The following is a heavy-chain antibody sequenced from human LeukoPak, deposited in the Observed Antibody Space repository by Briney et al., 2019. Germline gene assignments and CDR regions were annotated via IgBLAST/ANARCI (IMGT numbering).Heavy chain of an antibody. CDR1: GFAFSSYA. CDR2: ISHDGSKK. D-gene: IGHD3-10*01. Sequence: GGSLRLSCAASGFAFSSYAVHWVRQAPGKGLECVAVISHDGSKKYYADFVKGRFTISRDNSKNTLYLHMNSLIPEDTAVYFCAKDWKFYYVSGSFFTDNWGQGTLVTVSS. CDR3: AKDWKFYYVSGSFFTDN. J-gene: IGHJ4*02. V-gene: IGHV3-30-3*01.